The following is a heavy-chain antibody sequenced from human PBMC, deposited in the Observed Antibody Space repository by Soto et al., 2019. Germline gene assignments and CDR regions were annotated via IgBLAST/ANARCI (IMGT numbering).Heavy chain of an antibody. CDR3: AKNPGYYYDSTGYHFDY. CDR2: ISYGGGTT. D-gene: IGHD3-22*01. CDR1: GFNFGSYA. J-gene: IGHJ4*02. Sequence: SGFNFGSYAMILVRQAPGKGLVWVSTISYGGGTTYYADSVKGRFTISRDNSKNTLYPQMNSLRAEDTAVYYCAKNPGYYYDSTGYHFDYWGQGTLVTVSS. V-gene: IGHV3-23*01.